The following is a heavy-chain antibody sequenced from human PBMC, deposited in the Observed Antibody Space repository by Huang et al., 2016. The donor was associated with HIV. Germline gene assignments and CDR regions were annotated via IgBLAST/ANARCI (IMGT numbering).Heavy chain of an antibody. CDR1: GFTVSTNY. V-gene: IGHV3-53*01. D-gene: IGHD2-8*02. CDR3: AKEGDTGAALGY. CDR2: MESGGTT. J-gene: IGHJ4*02. Sequence: EVQLVESGGGLIQPGGSLRLSCAASGFTVSTNYMTWVRQAPGKGREWVSLMESGGTTYYEDSVKGRFTISRDDSENTLYLHMTGLRAGDTAVYYCAKEGDTGAALGYWGQGTLVTVS.